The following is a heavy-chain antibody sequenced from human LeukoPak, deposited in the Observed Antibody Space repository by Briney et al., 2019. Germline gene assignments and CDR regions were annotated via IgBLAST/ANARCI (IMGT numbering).Heavy chain of an antibody. V-gene: IGHV3-33*08. J-gene: IGHJ4*02. Sequence: GGSLRLSCAASGFTFSRHGMHWVRQAPGKGLEWVAVIGDTGRAKYYADSVEGRFTASRDNFKNTLYLQMNSLRAEDTAVYYCAKVAVAGTLDYWGQGTLVTVSS. D-gene: IGHD6-19*01. CDR3: AKVAVAGTLDY. CDR2: IGDTGRAK. CDR1: GFTFSRHG.